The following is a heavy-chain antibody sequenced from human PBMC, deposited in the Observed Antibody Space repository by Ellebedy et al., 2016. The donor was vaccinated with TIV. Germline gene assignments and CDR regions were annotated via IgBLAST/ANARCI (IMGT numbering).Heavy chain of an antibody. D-gene: IGHD5-18*01. CDR2: ISAYDGNT. Sequence: AASVKVSCKASGYTFTSYGISWVRQAPGQGLEWMGWISAYDGNTNYAQKLQGRVTMTTDTSTSTAYMELRSLRSDDTAVYYCARGRGYSYGWSWFDPWGQGTLVTVSS. CDR1: GYTFTSYG. CDR3: ARGRGYSYGWSWFDP. J-gene: IGHJ5*02. V-gene: IGHV1-18*01.